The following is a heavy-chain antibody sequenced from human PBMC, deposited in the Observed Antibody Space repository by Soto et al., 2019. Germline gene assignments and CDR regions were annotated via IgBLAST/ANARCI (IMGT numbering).Heavy chain of an antibody. Sequence: GGSLRLSCAASGFTFSSYSMNWVRQAPGKGLEWVSSISSSSSYIYYADSVKGRFTISRDNAKNSLYLQMNSLRAEDTAVYYCARGFEPWGSTYGMDVWGQGTTVTVSS. CDR2: ISSSSSYI. CDR1: GFTFSSYS. J-gene: IGHJ6*02. CDR3: ARGFEPWGSTYGMDV. V-gene: IGHV3-21*01. D-gene: IGHD3-16*01.